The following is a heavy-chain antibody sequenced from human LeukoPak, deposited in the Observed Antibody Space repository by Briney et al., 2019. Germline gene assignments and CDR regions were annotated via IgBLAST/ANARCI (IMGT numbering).Heavy chain of an antibody. CDR1: GYTFTGYY. D-gene: IGHD3-16*02. J-gene: IGHJ4*02. Sequence: ASVKVSCKASGYTFTGYYMHWVRPAPGQGLEWMGWINPNSGGTNYAQKFQGRVTMTRDTSISTAYMELSRLRSDDTAVYYCARDQNSLATFGGVIVLWGQGTLVTVSS. CDR2: INPNSGGT. V-gene: IGHV1-2*02. CDR3: ARDQNSLATFGGVIVL.